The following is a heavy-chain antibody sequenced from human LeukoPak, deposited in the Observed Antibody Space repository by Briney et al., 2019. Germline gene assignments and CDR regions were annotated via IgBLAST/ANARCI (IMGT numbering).Heavy chain of an antibody. Sequence: PSQTLSLTCTVSGGSISSGDYYWSWIRQPLGKGLEWIGYIYYSGSTYYNPSLKSRLTISVDTSKNQFSLKLSSVTAADTAVYYCARVGSSGWYFDLWGRGTLVTVSS. V-gene: IGHV4-30-4*08. CDR3: ARVGSSGWYFDL. CDR1: GGSISSGDYY. CDR2: IYYSGST. J-gene: IGHJ2*01. D-gene: IGHD6-19*01.